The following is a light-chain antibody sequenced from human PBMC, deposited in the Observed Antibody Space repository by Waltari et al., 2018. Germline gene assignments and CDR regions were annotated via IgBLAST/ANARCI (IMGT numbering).Light chain of an antibody. CDR2: KVS. J-gene: IGKJ1*01. CDR3: MQATHWPLT. V-gene: IGKV2-30*02. Sequence: DVVMTQSPLSLRVTLGQTASISCTSCQSLVHSDGNTYLNWFHQGPGQSPRRLIYKVSNRDSGVPDRFSGSGSGTDFTLTISRVEAEDVGIYYCMQATHWPLTFGQGTRVEIK. CDR1: QSLVHSDGNTY.